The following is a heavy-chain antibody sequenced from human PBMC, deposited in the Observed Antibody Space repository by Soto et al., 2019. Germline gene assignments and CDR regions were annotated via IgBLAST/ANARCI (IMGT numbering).Heavy chain of an antibody. CDR1: GYTXTGYY. V-gene: IGHV1-2*04. CDR3: SREGRADYSDSSGYSNWFDP. D-gene: IGHD3-22*01. J-gene: IGHJ5*02. CDR2: INPNSGGT. Sequence: XKVSFQAPGYTXTGYYIHLVRQAPGQGLEWMGWINPNSGGTNYAQKFQGWVTITRDTSISTAYIELSLRSDDTAVYYCSREGRADYSDSSGYSNWFDPWGQGTLGTVSS.